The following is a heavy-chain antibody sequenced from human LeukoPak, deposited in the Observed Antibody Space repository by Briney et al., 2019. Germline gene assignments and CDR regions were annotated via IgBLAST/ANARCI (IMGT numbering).Heavy chain of an antibody. Sequence: SETLSLTCAVYGGSFSGYYWSGIRQPPGKGLEWIGEIDHSGSTNHNPSLKSRVTISVATSKHKFSLELSSVTAADTAVYYCARETYYYDSSGYSTLDAFDIWGQGTMVTVSS. J-gene: IGHJ3*02. V-gene: IGHV4-34*01. CDR1: GGSFSGYY. D-gene: IGHD3-22*01. CDR3: ARETYYYDSSGYSTLDAFDI. CDR2: IDHSGST.